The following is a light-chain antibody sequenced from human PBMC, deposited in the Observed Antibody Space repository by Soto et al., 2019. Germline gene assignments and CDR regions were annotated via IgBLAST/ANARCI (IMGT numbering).Light chain of an antibody. J-gene: IGKJ5*01. Sequence: EIVMTQSPATLSVSPGERATLSCRASQSVGSNLAWYQQKPGQAPRLLIYGASTRATGIPARFSGSGSGTDFTLTISCLQPDDFAVYYCQQYGNSPITFGQGTRLEIK. CDR2: GAS. V-gene: IGKV3-15*01. CDR1: QSVGSN. CDR3: QQYGNSPIT.